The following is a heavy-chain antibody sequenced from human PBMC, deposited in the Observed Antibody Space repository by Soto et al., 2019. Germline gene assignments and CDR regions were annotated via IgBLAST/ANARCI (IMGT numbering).Heavy chain of an antibody. CDR3: ARLPGVEWLFRGYYYMDV. Sequence: GGSLRLSCAASGFTFSSYGMHWVRQAPGKGLEWVAVIWYDGSNKYYADSVKGRFTISRDNSKNTLYLQMNSLRAEDTAVYYCARLPGVEWLFRGYYYMDVWGKGTTVTVSS. J-gene: IGHJ6*03. D-gene: IGHD3-3*01. CDR1: GFTFSSYG. V-gene: IGHV3-33*01. CDR2: IWYDGSNK.